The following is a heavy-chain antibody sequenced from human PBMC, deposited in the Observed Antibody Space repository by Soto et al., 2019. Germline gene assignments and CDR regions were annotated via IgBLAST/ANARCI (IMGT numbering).Heavy chain of an antibody. D-gene: IGHD5-18*01. Sequence: SETLSLTCAVYGGSFSSYHWSWIRQAPGKGLEWIGEINHLTTTNYNPSLKSRVIISLDTPKNQFSLKLSSVTAADAAVYYCARGYDTALAPIFWGQGILVTAPQ. V-gene: IGHV4-34*01. CDR2: INHLTTT. J-gene: IGHJ4*02. CDR3: ARGYDTALAPIF. CDR1: GGSFSSYH.